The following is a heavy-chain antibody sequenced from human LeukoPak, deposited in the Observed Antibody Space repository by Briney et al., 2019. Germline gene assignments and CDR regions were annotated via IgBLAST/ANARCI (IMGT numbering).Heavy chain of an antibody. CDR1: GYTFTSYG. J-gene: IGHJ4*02. CDR3: ARRFIVGARYDY. Sequence: ASVKVSCEASGYTFTSYGISWVRRAPGQGLEWMGWISAYNGNTNYAQKLQGRVTMTTDTSTSTAYMELRSLRSDDTAVYYCARRFIVGARYDYWGQGTLVTVSS. D-gene: IGHD1-26*01. V-gene: IGHV1-18*01. CDR2: ISAYNGNT.